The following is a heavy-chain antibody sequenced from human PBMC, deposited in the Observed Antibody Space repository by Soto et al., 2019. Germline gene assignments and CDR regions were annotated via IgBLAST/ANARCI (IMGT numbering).Heavy chain of an antibody. CDR3: ASTVTGAFDI. CDR2: IIPIFGTA. J-gene: IGHJ3*02. CDR1: GGTFSSYA. D-gene: IGHD4-17*01. V-gene: IGHV1-69*13. Sequence: RASVKVSCKASGGTFSSYAISWVRQAPGQGLEWMGGIIPIFGTANYAQKFQGRVTITADGSTSTAYMELSSLRSEDTAVYYCASTVTGAFDIWGQGTMVTVSS.